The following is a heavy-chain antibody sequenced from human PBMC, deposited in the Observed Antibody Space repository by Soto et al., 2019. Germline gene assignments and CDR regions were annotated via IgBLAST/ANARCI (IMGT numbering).Heavy chain of an antibody. CDR3: ARDYPEYGMDV. CDR1: GFTFSSYS. J-gene: IGHJ6*02. CDR2: ISSSSSYI. V-gene: IGHV3-21*01. Sequence: EVQLVESGGGLVKPGGSLRLSCAASGFTFSSYSMNWVLQAPGEGLEWVLSISSSSSYIYYADSVKGRFTISRDNAKNSLYLQMNSLRAEDTAVYYCARDYPEYGMDVWGQGTTVTVSS.